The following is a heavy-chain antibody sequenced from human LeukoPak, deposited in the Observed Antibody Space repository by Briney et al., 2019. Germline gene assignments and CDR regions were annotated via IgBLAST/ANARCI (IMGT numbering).Heavy chain of an antibody. CDR3: AKYASGGWLPFDY. Sequence: GGSLRLSCAASGFTFSSYSMNWVRQAPGKGLEWVSSISSSSSYIYYADSVKGRFTISRDNAKNSLYLQLNSLRAEDTAVYYCAKYASGGWLPFDYWGQGTLVTVSS. J-gene: IGHJ4*02. V-gene: IGHV3-21*01. CDR2: ISSSSSYI. D-gene: IGHD6-19*01. CDR1: GFTFSSYS.